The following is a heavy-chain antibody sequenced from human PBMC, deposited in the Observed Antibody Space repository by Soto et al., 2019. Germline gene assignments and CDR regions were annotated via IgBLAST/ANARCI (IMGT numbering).Heavy chain of an antibody. D-gene: IGHD3-22*01. CDR1: GGSISSGGYY. Sequence: PSETLSLTCTVSGGSISSGGYYWSWIRQHPGKGLEWIGYIYYSGSTYYNPSLKSRVTISVDTSKNQFSLKLSSVTAADTAVYYCARGSYDSSGYYHGRPFGYWGQGTLVTVSS. V-gene: IGHV4-31*03. J-gene: IGHJ4*02. CDR3: ARGSYDSSGYYHGRPFGY. CDR2: IYYSGST.